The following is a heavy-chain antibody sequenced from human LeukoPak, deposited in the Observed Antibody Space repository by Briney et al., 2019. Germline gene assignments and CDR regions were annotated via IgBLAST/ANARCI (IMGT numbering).Heavy chain of an antibody. V-gene: IGHV5-51*01. Sequence: GASLQISCQGSGYFFTNYWIGWVRPLPGKGLEWMGIIYPGDSDTRYSPSFQGQVTISADKSISTAYLQWSSLKASDTAMYYCARLRSGWSHWDYWGQGTLVTVSS. CDR2: IYPGDSDT. D-gene: IGHD6-19*01. CDR3: ARLRSGWSHWDY. J-gene: IGHJ4*02. CDR1: GYFFTNYW.